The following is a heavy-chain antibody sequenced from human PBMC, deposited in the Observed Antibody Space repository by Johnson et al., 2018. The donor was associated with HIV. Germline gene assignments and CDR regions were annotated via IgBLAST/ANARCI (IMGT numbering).Heavy chain of an antibody. CDR1: GFSFRSSW. CDR2: MNHDGSIT. J-gene: IGHJ3*02. D-gene: IGHD2-2*01. V-gene: IGHV3-7*01. CDR3: ARETGDPVVPAARDAFDI. Sequence: VQLVESGGDLVQPGGSLRLSCAASGFSFRSSWMTWVRQAPGKGLECVALMNHDGSITYYADSVRGRFTISRDSAQNSLYLQMNSLGAEDTAVYYCARETGDPVVPAARDAFDIWGQGTMVTVSS.